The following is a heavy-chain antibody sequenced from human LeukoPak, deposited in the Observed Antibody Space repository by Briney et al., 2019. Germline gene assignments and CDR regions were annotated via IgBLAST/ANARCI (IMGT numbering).Heavy chain of an antibody. CDR2: INGRGGST. V-gene: IGHV3-23*01. CDR1: GFTFSNYA. J-gene: IGHJ4*02. CDR3: AKGQETESRLDS. Sequence: GGSLRLSCAASGFTFSNYAMSWVRQAPGKGLEWVSSINGRGGSTYYADSVKGRFTISSDKSKNILFLQMNSLRAEDTALYYCAKGQETESRLDSWGQGTLVTVSS. D-gene: IGHD1-1*01.